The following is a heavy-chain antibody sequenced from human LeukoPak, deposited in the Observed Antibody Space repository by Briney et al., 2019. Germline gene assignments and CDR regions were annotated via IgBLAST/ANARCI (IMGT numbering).Heavy chain of an antibody. Sequence: GGSLRLSCAASGFTFSSYEMHWVRQAPGKGLEWVSYISSSGRTIYYADSVKGRFTISRDNAKNTLYLQMNSLRAEDTAVYYCARDRGYGYLFDYWGQGTLVTVSS. CDR2: ISSSGRTI. CDR1: GFTFSSYE. CDR3: ARDRGYGYLFDY. V-gene: IGHV3-48*03. D-gene: IGHD5-18*01. J-gene: IGHJ4*02.